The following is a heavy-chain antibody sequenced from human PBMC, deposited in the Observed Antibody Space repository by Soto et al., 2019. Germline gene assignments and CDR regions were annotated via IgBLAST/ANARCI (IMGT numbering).Heavy chain of an antibody. CDR1: GYTFTGYY. D-gene: IGHD4-17*01. V-gene: IGHV1-2*02. CDR2: INPNSGGT. J-gene: IGHJ6*02. Sequence: ASVKVSCKASGYTFTGYYMHWVRQAPGQGLEWMGWINPNSGGTNYAQKFQGRVTMTRDTSISTAYMELSRLRSDDTAVYYCARSQGYGDYVHYYYYGMDVWGQGTTVTSP. CDR3: ARSQGYGDYVHYYYYGMDV.